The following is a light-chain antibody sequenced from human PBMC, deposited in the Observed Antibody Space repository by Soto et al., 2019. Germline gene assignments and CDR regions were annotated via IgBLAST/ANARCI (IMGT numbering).Light chain of an antibody. J-gene: IGLJ2*01. CDR3: GTWDSSLSAVV. CDR1: SSNIGNNY. V-gene: IGLV1-51*02. CDR2: ENN. Sequence: QSVRTQPPSVSAAPGQKVPISCSGSSSNIGNNYVSWYQQLPGTAPKLLIYENNKRPSGIPDRFSGSKSGTSATLGITGLQTGDEADYYCGTWDSSLSAVVFGGGTKVTVL.